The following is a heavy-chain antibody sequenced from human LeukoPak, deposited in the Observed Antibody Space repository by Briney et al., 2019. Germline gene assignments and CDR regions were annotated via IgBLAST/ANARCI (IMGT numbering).Heavy chain of an antibody. Sequence: SETLSLTCDVSGGSISGYSWSWIRQSPGKGLEWIGYMYNSGRTNYNPSLKSRVSVSVDTSKDQFSLKLDSVTSADTAVYYCARQGDIVVVLAAIPRGAYDYWGQGTLVTVSS. CDR1: GGSISGYS. D-gene: IGHD2-2*02. CDR3: ARQGDIVVVLAAIPRGAYDY. CDR2: MYNSGRT. V-gene: IGHV4-59*01. J-gene: IGHJ4*02.